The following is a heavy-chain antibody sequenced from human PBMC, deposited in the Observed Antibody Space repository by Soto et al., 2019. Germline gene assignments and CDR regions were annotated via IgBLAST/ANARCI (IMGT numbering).Heavy chain of an antibody. J-gene: IGHJ4*02. CDR1: GGTFSSYT. CDR2: IIPILGIA. Sequence: QVQLVQSGAEVKKTGSSVKVSCKASGGTFSSYTISWVRQAPGQGLEWMGRIIPILGIANYAQKFQGRVTITADKSTSTAYMELSSLRSEDTAVYYCARDYGAYSGNEIDFWGQGTLVTVSS. V-gene: IGHV1-69*08. D-gene: IGHD5-12*01. CDR3: ARDYGAYSGNEIDF.